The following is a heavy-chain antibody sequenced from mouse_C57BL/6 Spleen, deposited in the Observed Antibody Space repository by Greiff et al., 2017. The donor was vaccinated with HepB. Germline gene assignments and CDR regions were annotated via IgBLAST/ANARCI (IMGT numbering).Heavy chain of an antibody. J-gene: IGHJ3*01. V-gene: IGHV1-55*01. D-gene: IGHD1-1*01. Sequence: QVQLQQPGAELVKPGASVKMSCKASGYTFTSYWITWVKQRPGQGLEWIGDIYPGSGSTNYNEKFKSKATLTVDTSSSTAYMQLSSLTSEDSAVYYCARNYCSSWGFAYWGQGTLVTVSA. CDR1: GYTFTSYW. CDR3: ARNYCSSWGFAY. CDR2: IYPGSGST.